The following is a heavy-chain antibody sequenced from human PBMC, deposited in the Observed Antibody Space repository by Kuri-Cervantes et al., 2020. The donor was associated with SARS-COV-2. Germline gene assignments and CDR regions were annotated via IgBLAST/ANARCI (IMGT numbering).Heavy chain of an antibody. CDR3: ARDPYGDYYYYYYYGMDV. D-gene: IGHD4-17*01. CDR1: GFTFSSYS. J-gene: IGHJ6*02. Sequence: GESLKISCAASGFTFSSYSMNWVRQAPGKGLEWVSYISSSSSTIYYADSVKGRFTISRDNAKNSLYLQMNSLRDEDTAVYYCARDPYGDYYYYYYYGMDVWGQGNTVTVSS. CDR2: ISSSSSTI. V-gene: IGHV3-48*02.